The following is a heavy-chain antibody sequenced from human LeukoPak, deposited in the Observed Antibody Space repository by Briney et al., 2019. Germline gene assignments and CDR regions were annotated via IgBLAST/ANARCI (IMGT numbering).Heavy chain of an antibody. CDR3: ARGPLYIVVVPAAIRFDY. CDR1: GGTFSSYA. J-gene: IGHJ4*02. Sequence: GASVKVSCKASGGTFSSYAISWVRQAPGQGLEWMGGIIPIFGTANYAQKFQGRVTITADESTSTAYMELSSLRSEDTAVYYCARGPLYIVVVPAAIRFDYWGQGTLVTVSS. D-gene: IGHD2-2*02. CDR2: IIPIFGTA. V-gene: IGHV1-69*13.